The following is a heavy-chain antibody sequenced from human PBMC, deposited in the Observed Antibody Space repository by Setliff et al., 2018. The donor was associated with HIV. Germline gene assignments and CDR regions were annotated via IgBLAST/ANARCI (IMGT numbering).Heavy chain of an antibody. CDR2: IYPADSDT. V-gene: IGHV5-51*01. CDR1: GYTFTTYW. J-gene: IGHJ5*02. Sequence: GESLKISCKASGYTFTTYWIGWVRQMPGKGLEWMGIIYPADSDTTNSPSFQGQVTISVDRSISTAYLQWSNLKASDTAMYYCARLSKSTSGWDNWFDPWGQGTLVTSPQ. CDR3: ARLSKSTSGWDNWFDP. D-gene: IGHD6-19*01.